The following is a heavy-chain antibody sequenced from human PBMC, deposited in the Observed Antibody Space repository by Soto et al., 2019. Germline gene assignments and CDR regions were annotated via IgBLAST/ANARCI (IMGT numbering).Heavy chain of an antibody. CDR2: IYHSGST. CDR3: ARGAADNDFWSGYSSLPYYFDY. J-gene: IGHJ4*02. CDR1: DYSISSGYY. V-gene: IGHV4-38-2*02. D-gene: IGHD3-3*01. Sequence: PSEPLSLTCIVSDYSISSGYYWGCIRQPPGKGLEWIASIYHSGSTYYNPSLKSRVTISVDTSRNQFSLELTSVTAADTAVYYCARGAADNDFWSGYSSLPYYFDYWGQGTLVTVSS.